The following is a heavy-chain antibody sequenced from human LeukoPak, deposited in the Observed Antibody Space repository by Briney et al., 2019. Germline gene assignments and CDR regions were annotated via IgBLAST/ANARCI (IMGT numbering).Heavy chain of an antibody. CDR2: FDPEDGET. J-gene: IGHJ4*02. V-gene: IGHV1-24*01. CDR1: GYTLTELS. CDR3: ATEAVAATR. Sequence: ASVKVSCKVFGYTLTELSMHWVRQAPGKGLEWMGGFDPEDGETIYAQKFQGRVTMTGDTSTDTAYMELSSLRSEDTAVYYCATEAVAATRWGQGTLVTVSS. D-gene: IGHD6-19*01.